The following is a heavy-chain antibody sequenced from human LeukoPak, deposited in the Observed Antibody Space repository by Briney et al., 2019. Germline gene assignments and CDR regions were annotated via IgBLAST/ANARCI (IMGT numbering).Heavy chain of an antibody. CDR1: GYTFTGYY. CDR3: ARGSIVGATFDYFDY. J-gene: IGHJ4*02. D-gene: IGHD1-26*01. V-gene: IGHV1-2*02. Sequence: ASVKVSCKASGYTFTGYYIHWVRQAPGQGLEWMGWINPNSGGTNYAQKFQGRVTMTRDTSISTAYMDLSGLRSDDTAVHYCARGSIVGATFDYFDYWGQGTLVTVSS. CDR2: INPNSGGT.